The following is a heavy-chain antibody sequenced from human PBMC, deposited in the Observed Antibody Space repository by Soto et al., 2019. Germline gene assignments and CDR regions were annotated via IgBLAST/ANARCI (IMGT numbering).Heavy chain of an antibody. CDR3: ASAAREYYYYGMDV. V-gene: IGHV3-23*01. CDR2: ISGSAGST. CDR1: GFTFSSYA. Sequence: GGPLRLSCAASGFTFSSYAMSWVRQAPGKGLDWVSAISGSAGSTYYADSVKGRFTISRDNSKNTLYLQMNSLRAEDTAVYYYASAAREYYYYGMDVWGQGTTVTVSS. J-gene: IGHJ6*02.